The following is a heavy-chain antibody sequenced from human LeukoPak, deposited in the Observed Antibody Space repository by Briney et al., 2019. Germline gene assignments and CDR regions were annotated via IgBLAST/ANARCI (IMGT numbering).Heavy chain of an antibody. Sequence: SGGSLRLPCAASGFTFGDYAMHWVRQAPGKGLECVSDISWNSGSIGYADSVKGRFTISRDNAKNSLYLQMNSLRAEDTALYYCAKDFSGIAAAEFDYWGQGTLVTVSS. V-gene: IGHV3-9*01. CDR1: GFTFGDYA. D-gene: IGHD6-13*01. CDR3: AKDFSGIAAAEFDY. CDR2: ISWNSGSI. J-gene: IGHJ4*02.